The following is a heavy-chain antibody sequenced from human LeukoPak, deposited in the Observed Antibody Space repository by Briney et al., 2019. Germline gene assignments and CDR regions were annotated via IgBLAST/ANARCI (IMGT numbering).Heavy chain of an antibody. CDR1: GFTFSSYA. CDR2: ISGSGGST. D-gene: IGHD6-19*01. V-gene: IGHV3-23*01. Sequence: AGSLRLSCSASGFTFSSYAMSWVRQAPGKGLEWISAISGSGGSTYYADSVKGRFTISRDNSKNTLYLQMNSLRAEDTAVYYCAKDSVAVTDPNWFDPWGQGTLVTVSS. J-gene: IGHJ5*02. CDR3: AKDSVAVTDPNWFDP.